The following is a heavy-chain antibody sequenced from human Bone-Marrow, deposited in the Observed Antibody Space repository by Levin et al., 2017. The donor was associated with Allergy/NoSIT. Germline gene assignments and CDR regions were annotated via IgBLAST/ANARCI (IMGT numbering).Heavy chain of an antibody. D-gene: IGHD6-6*01. CDR1: GDTFSSYD. CDR3: ATGQGHLVGPP. J-gene: IGHJ5*02. V-gene: IGHV1-8*01. CDR2: LNPNSGNT. Sequence: GESLKISCKASGDTFSSYDINWVRQASGQGLEWMGWLNPNSGNTVYAKKFQGRVTMTRNTSISTAYMDLSRLRSDDTATYYCATGQGHLVGPPWGQGTLVTVSA.